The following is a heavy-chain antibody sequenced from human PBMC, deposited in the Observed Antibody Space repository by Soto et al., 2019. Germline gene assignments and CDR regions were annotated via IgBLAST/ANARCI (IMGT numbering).Heavy chain of an antibody. J-gene: IGHJ5*02. V-gene: IGHV4-39*01. CDR3: ARHVLNYYDVSGSRFDP. Sequence: SETLSLTCTVSGGSIRSSNYHWGWIRQPPGKGLEWIGSIYYSTTTYYNPSLKSRVTISVDTSKNQFSLKLNSVTAADTAVYYCARHVLNYYDVSGSRFDPWGQGTLVTVSS. D-gene: IGHD3-22*01. CDR2: IYYSTTT. CDR1: GGSIRSSNYH.